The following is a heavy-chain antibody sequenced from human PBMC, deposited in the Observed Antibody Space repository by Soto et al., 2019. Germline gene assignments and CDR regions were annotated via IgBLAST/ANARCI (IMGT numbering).Heavy chain of an antibody. D-gene: IGHD3-22*01. V-gene: IGHV4-39*01. CDR2: FYYSGST. J-gene: IGHJ6*02. CDR3: AVCFYYDSSGFEGDGMDV. Sequence: SETLSLTCTVSGASITSTSYHWGWIRQPPGKGLEWIGNFYYSGSTYYNPSLRSRVTISVDASKNQFSVKVSSVTATDTAVYYCAVCFYYDSSGFEGDGMDVWGQGTTVTVSS. CDR1: GASITSTSYH.